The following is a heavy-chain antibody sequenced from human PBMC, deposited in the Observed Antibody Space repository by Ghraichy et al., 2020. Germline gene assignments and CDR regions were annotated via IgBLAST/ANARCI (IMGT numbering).Heavy chain of an antibody. Sequence: SETLSLTCAVYGGSFSGYYWSWIRQPPGKGLEWIGEINHSGSTNYNPSLKSRVTISVDTSKNQFSLKLSSVTAADTAVYYCARAGDYHTWGVDYWGQGTLVTVSS. J-gene: IGHJ4*02. CDR2: INHSGST. V-gene: IGHV4-34*01. CDR1: GGSFSGYY. CDR3: ARAGDYHTWGVDY. D-gene: IGHD4-17*01.